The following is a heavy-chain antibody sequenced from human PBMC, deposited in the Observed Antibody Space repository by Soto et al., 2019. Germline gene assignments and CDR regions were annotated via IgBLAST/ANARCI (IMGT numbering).Heavy chain of an antibody. CDR2: INPTGGST. CDR3: ARHLAASDV. D-gene: IGHD6-25*01. CDR1: GYTFINYY. V-gene: IGHV1-46*01. J-gene: IGHJ4*02. Sequence: QVQLVQSGAEVKKPGASVKVSCKASGYTFINYYIHWVRQAPGHGLERMAIINPTGGSTNYAQKFQGRLTLTMDTSTTTVYMELSSLTSEDTAIYYCARHLAASDVWGQGTLVTVSS.